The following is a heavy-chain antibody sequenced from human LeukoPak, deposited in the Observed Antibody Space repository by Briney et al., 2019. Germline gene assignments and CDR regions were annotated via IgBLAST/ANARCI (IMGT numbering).Heavy chain of an antibody. CDR1: GYTLTELS. CDR2: FDPEDGET. CDR3: ATAGGITSGWFDP. V-gene: IGHV1-24*01. Sequence: ASVKVSCKVSGYTLTELSMHWVRQAPGKGLEWMGGFDPEDGETIYAQKFQGRVTMTEDTSTDSAYMELSSLRSEDTAVYYCATAGGITSGWFDPWGQGTLVTVSS. D-gene: IGHD3-10*01. J-gene: IGHJ5*02.